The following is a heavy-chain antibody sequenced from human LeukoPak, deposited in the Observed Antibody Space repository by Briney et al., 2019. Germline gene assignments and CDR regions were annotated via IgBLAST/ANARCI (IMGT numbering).Heavy chain of an antibody. CDR3: ARGTMFPYYSDY. CDR1: GFTFSSYA. J-gene: IGHJ4*02. V-gene: IGHV3-30*04. Sequence: GGSLRLSCAASGFTFSSYAMHWVRQAPGKGLEWVAVISYDGSNKYYADSVKGRFTISRDNAKNSLYLQMNSLRAEDTAVYYCARGTMFPYYSDYWGQGTLVTVSS. D-gene: IGHD3-10*02. CDR2: ISYDGSNK.